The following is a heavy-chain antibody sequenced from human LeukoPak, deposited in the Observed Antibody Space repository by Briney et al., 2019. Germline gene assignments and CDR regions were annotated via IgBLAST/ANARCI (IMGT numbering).Heavy chain of an antibody. CDR2: FDPEDGET. J-gene: IGHJ4*02. CDR1: GYTLTELS. V-gene: IGHV1-24*01. CDR3: ARQDTAMRWGFTRYFDY. D-gene: IGHD5-18*01. Sequence: ASVKVSCKVSGYTLTELSMHWVRQAPGKGLEWMGGFDPEDGETIYAQKFQGRVTMTEDTSTDTAYMELSSLRSEDTAVYYCARQDTAMRWGFTRYFDYWGQGTLVTVSS.